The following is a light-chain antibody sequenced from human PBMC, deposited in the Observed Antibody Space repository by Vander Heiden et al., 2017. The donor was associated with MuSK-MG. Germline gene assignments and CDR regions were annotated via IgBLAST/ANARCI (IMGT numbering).Light chain of an antibody. CDR1: TYD. V-gene: IGLV1-40*01. Sequence: QSVLTQPPSVSGAPGQRVTISCTGATYDVHWYQQLPGTAPKLLISGDINRPSGVPDRFSVSKSGTSASLAITGLQAEDEADYYCQSYDNSLSGWVFGGGTTLTVL. J-gene: IGLJ3*02. CDR2: GDI. CDR3: QSYDNSLSGWV.